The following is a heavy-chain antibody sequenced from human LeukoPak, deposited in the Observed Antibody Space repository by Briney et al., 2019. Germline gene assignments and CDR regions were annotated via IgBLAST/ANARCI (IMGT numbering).Heavy chain of an antibody. D-gene: IGHD3-10*01. CDR3: ASSYGSGTYYFDY. CDR2: ISYDGSNK. CDR1: GFTFSSYA. J-gene: IGHJ4*02. Sequence: GGSLRLSCAASGFTFSSYAMHWVRQAPGKGLEWVAVISYDGSNKYYADSVKGRFAISRDNSKNTLYLQMNSLRAEDTAVYYCASSYGSGTYYFDYWGQGTLVTVSS. V-gene: IGHV3-30*09.